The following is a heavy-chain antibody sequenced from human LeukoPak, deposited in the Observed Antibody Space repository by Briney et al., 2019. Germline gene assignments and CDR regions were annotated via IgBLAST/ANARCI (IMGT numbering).Heavy chain of an antibody. CDR3: ARITMVRGVIIYAGWFDP. CDR1: GYTFTSYG. D-gene: IGHD3-10*01. CDR2: ISAYNGNT. V-gene: IGHV1-18*01. Sequence: ASVKVSCKASGYTFTSYGNSWVRQAPGQGLEWMGWISAYNGNTNYAQKLQGRVTMTTDTSTSTAYMELRSLRSDDTAVYYCARITMVRGVIIYAGWFDPWGQGTLVTVSS. J-gene: IGHJ5*02.